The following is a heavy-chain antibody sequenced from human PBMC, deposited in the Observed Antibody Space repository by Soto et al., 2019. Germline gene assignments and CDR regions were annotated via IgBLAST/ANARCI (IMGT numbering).Heavy chain of an antibody. V-gene: IGHV3-21*01. J-gene: IGHJ4*02. CDR3: ARSYDILTGYSGFDY. D-gene: IGHD3-9*01. CDR2: ISGSSSYI. CDR1: GFTFSRYS. Sequence: EVQLVESGGGLVKPGGSLRLSCAASGFTFSRYSMNWVRQAPGKGLEWVSSISGSSSYIYSADSVKGRFTISRDNAKNSLNLQMNSLRAEDTAVYYCARSYDILTGYSGFDYWGQGTLVTVSS.